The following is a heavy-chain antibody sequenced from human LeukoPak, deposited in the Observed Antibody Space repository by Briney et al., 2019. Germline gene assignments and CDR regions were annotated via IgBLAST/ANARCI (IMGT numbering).Heavy chain of an antibody. CDR1: GGSISNYH. V-gene: IGHV4-59*01. J-gene: IGHJ4*02. D-gene: IGHD6-19*01. Sequence: SETLSLTCTVSGGSISNYHWSWIRQAPGKGLEYIGCFYHSGNPNYNPSLKNRVTTSVDTSKNEFSLRLNSVTAADTAVYYCASSQQWLAFDYWGQGILVTVSS. CDR2: FYHSGNP. CDR3: ASSQQWLAFDY.